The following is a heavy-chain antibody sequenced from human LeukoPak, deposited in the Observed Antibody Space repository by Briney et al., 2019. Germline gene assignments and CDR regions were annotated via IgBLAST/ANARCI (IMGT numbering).Heavy chain of an antibody. J-gene: IGHJ4*02. CDR3: ARDRDFYDSSVPGVY. D-gene: IGHD3-22*01. CDR1: GYTFTSYG. Sequence: ASVPDTRKASGYTFTSYGISWVRQAPGQGLEWMGWISAYNSNTNYAQKLQGRVTMTTDTSTSTAYMELRSLRSDDTAVYYCARDRDFYDSSVPGVYWGQGTLVTVSS. CDR2: ISAYNSNT. V-gene: IGHV1-18*01.